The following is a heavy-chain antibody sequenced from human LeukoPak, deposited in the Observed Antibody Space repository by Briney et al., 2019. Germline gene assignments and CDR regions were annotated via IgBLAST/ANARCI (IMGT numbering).Heavy chain of an antibody. V-gene: IGHV3-23*05. J-gene: IGHJ3*01. CDR3: GRDPNGNYVGAFEF. Sequence: GESLRLSCIASGFTFSSYAMTWVRQAPGKGLEWVSSIFSDSGTSYGDSVKGRFTISRDNSKNTVFLQMDSLRAEDTAIFYCGRDPNGNYVGAFEFWSRGTLVTVSS. CDR2: IFSDSGT. CDR1: GFTFSSYA. D-gene: IGHD4-11*01.